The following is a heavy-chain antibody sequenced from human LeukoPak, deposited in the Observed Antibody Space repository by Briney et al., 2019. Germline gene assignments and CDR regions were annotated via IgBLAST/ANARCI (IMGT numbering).Heavy chain of an antibody. CDR3: TTDRATMVRGVIILYYYGMDV. CDR2: IRSKAYGGTT. Sequence: GGSLRLSRTASGFTFGDYAMSWVRQAPGKGLEWVGFIRSKAYGGTTEYAASVKGRFTISRDDSKSIAYLQMNSLKTEDTAVYYCTTDRATMVRGVIILYYYGMDVWGKGTTVTVSS. CDR1: GFTFGDYA. V-gene: IGHV3-49*04. D-gene: IGHD3-10*01. J-gene: IGHJ6*04.